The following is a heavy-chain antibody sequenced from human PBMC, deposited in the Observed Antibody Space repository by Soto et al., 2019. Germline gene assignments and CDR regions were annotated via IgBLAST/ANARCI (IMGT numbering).Heavy chain of an antibody. D-gene: IGHD1-1*01. CDR1: GGTLSYT. CDR3: ARDETGNGGYVDY. Sequence: QVQLVQSGAEVKKPGSSVKVSCKASGGTLSYTISWVRQAPGQGLEWMGRIIPVLGIADPAQKFQGRVTITADKSTSTGYIELSSLRAEDTAVYYCARDETGNGGYVDYWGQGTLVTVSS. V-gene: IGHV1-69*08. J-gene: IGHJ4*02. CDR2: IIPVLGIA.